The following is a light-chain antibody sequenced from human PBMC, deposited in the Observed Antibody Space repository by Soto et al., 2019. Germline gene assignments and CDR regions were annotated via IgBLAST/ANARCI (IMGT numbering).Light chain of an antibody. CDR2: KAS. CDR3: QQYYTYPWT. V-gene: IGKV1-5*03. J-gene: IGKJ1*01. CDR1: QSISSW. Sequence: DIQMTQSPSTLSGSVGDRVTITCRASQSISSWLAWYQQKPGKAPKLLIYKASSLESGVPSGFSGSGSGTEFTLTISSLQPDDFATYYCQQYYTYPWTFGQGTKVDIK.